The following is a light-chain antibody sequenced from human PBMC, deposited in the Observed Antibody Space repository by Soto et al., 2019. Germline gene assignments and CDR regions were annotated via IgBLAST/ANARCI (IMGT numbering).Light chain of an antibody. CDR3: QQLHTYPFT. J-gene: IGKJ4*01. CDR1: QVIDSY. CDR2: PAS. Sequence: DMQLTQSPSFLSASVGDRVTITFRASQVIDSYLAWYQQKPGKAPQLLIYPASTLEGGFPSRFSGSGSGTEVPLTLSTMHPEDFATYYCQQLHTYPFTFGGGTKVEI. V-gene: IGKV1-9*01.